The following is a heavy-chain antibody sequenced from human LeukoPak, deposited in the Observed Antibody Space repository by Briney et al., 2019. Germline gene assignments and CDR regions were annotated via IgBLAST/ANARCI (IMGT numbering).Heavy chain of an antibody. Sequence: GGSLRLSCAASGFTFSSYGMHWVRQAPGKGLEWVAFIRYDGSNKYYADSVKGRFTISRDNSKNTLYLQMNSLRAEDTAVYYCARGQQWLVRGGFDYWGQGTLVTVSS. CDR1: GFTFSSYG. V-gene: IGHV3-30*02. CDR2: IRYDGSNK. J-gene: IGHJ4*02. CDR3: ARGQQWLVRGGFDY. D-gene: IGHD6-19*01.